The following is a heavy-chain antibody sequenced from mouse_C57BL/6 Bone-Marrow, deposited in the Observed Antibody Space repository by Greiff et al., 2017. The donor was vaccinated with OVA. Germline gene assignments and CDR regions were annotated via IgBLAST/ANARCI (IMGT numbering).Heavy chain of an antibody. Sequence: VQLQQPGAELVMPGASVKLSCKASGYTFTSYWMHWVKQRPGQGLEWIGEIDPSDGYTNYNQKFKGKSTLTVDKSSSTAYMQLSSLTSEDSAVYYCARGTTAFFDYWGQGTTLTVSS. CDR3: ARGTTAFFDY. J-gene: IGHJ2*01. D-gene: IGHD1-2*01. V-gene: IGHV1-69*01. CDR2: IDPSDGYT. CDR1: GYTFTSYW.